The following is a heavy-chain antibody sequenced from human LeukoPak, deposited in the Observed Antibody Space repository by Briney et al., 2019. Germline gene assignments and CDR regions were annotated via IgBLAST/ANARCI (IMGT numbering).Heavy chain of an antibody. D-gene: IGHD3-3*01. J-gene: IGHJ4*02. CDR1: GFTFSSYA. V-gene: IGHV3-23*01. CDR2: ISGSGGSS. CDR3: AKRGGSGYYFDY. Sequence: GGSLRLSCAASGFTFSSYAMSWVRQAPGKGLEWVSAISGSGGSSYYGDSVKGRFTISRDNSKNTLYLQMNSLRAEDTAVYYCAKRGGSGYYFDYWGQGTLVTVSS.